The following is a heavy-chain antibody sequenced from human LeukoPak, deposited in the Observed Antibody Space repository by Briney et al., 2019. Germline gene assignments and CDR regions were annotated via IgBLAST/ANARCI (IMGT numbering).Heavy chain of an antibody. J-gene: IGHJ3*02. CDR3: ARLSFLGSYADAFDI. Sequence: GESLKISCNGSGYSFTSYWIGWVRQMPGKGLEWMGIIYPGDSDTRYSPSFQGQVTISADKSISTAYLQWSSLKASDTAMYYCARLSFLGSYADAFDIWGQGTMVTVSS. CDR1: GYSFTSYW. D-gene: IGHD1-26*01. CDR2: IYPGDSDT. V-gene: IGHV5-51*01.